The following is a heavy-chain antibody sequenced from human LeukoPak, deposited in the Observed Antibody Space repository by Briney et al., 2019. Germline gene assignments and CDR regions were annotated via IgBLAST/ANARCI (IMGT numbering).Heavy chain of an antibody. V-gene: IGHV4-59*08. D-gene: IGHD3-16*02. CDR2: IYYSGT. CDR1: GDSISSYY. CDR3: ARHGTYYDYVWGSYRFDP. Sequence: SGTLSLTCTVSGDSISSYYLSWIRQPPGKGLEWIGYIYYSGTNYSPSLKSRVTISVDTSKNQFSLKLSSVTAADTAVYYCARHGTYYDYVWGSYRFDPRGQGTLVTVSS. J-gene: IGHJ5*02.